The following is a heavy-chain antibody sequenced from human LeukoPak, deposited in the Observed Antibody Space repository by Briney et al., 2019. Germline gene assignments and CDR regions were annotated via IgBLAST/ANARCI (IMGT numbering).Heavy chain of an antibody. D-gene: IGHD6-19*01. CDR1: GGSITGYY. CDR2: IHYSGST. J-gene: IGHJ4*02. V-gene: IGHV4-59*05. CDR3: ARSIAVAGIS. Sequence: SETLSLTRTVSGGSITGYYWSWIRQPPGKGLEWIGSIHYSGSTYYNLSLKSRVTISVDTSKNQFSLKLSSVTAADTAVYYCARSIAVAGISWGQGTLVTVSS.